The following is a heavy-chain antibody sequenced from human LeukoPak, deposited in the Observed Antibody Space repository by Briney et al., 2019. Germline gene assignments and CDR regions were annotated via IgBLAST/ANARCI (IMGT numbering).Heavy chain of an antibody. CDR2: ISWNSGSI. CDR1: GFTVSSNY. CDR3: AKDMGSSGSYYYAFDI. D-gene: IGHD1-26*01. V-gene: IGHV3-9*01. J-gene: IGHJ3*02. Sequence: GGSLRLSCAASGFTVSSNYMSWVRQAPGKGLEWVSGISWNSGSIGYADSVKGRFTISRDNAKNSLYLQMNSLRAEDTALYYCAKDMGSSGSYYYAFDIWGQGTMVTVSS.